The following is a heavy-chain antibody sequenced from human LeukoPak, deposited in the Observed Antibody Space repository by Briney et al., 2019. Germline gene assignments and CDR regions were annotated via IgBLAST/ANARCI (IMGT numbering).Heavy chain of an antibody. D-gene: IGHD6-19*01. V-gene: IGHV3-33*08. CDR2: IWYDGSNK. Sequence: PGGSLRLSCSASGFTFSNYAMHWVRQAPGKGLEWVAVIWYDGSNKYYADSVKGRFTISRDNSKNTLYLQMNSLRAEDTAVYYCARETVAGTGYFDYWGQGTLVTVSS. J-gene: IGHJ4*02. CDR3: ARETVAGTGYFDY. CDR1: GFTFSNYA.